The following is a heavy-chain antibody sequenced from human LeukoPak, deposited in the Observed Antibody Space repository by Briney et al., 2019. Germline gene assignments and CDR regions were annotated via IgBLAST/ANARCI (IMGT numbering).Heavy chain of an antibody. V-gene: IGHV4-34*01. CDR3: ARGDSSSWSAYYFDY. Sequence: SETLSLTCAVYGGSFSGYYWSWIRQPPGKGLEWIGEINHSGRTNYNPSLKSRVTISVDTSKNQFSLKLSSVTAADTAVYYCARGDSSSWSAYYFDYWGQGTLVTVSS. J-gene: IGHJ4*02. D-gene: IGHD6-13*01. CDR1: GGSFSGYY. CDR2: INHSGRT.